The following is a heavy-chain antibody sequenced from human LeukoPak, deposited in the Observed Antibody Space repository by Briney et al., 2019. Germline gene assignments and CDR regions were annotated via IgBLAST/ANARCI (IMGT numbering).Heavy chain of an antibody. CDR2: IYPADSDT. CDR3: ARTLYSGYDSSGAFDI. Sequence: GESLKISCKGSGYSFTNYWLAWVRQMPGKGLEWMGIIYPADSDTRYSPSFQGQVTISADKSISTAYLQWSSLKASDTAMYYCARTLYSGYDSSGAFDIWGQGTMVTVSS. J-gene: IGHJ3*02. V-gene: IGHV5-51*01. CDR1: GYSFTNYW. D-gene: IGHD5-12*01.